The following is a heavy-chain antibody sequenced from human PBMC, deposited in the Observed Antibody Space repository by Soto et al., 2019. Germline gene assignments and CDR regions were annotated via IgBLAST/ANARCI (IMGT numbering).Heavy chain of an antibody. V-gene: IGHV3-30-3*01. CDR2: MSHDGSNT. CDR1: GFLFNTYA. CDR3: ARPGSAYDVLTGHYFYYYHAMDV. J-gene: IGHJ6*02. D-gene: IGHD3-9*01. Sequence: GGSLRLSCTTSGFLFNTYAMHWVRQSPGKGLEWVAFMSHDGSNTYYADSVKGRFTISRDNPKNTLYLQMDTLRTDDTAVYYCARPGSAYDVLTGHYFYYYHAMDVWGQGTTVTVSS.